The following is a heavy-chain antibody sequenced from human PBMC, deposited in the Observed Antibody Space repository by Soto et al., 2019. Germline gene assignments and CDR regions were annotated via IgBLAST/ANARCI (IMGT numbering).Heavy chain of an antibody. CDR1: GFTFSSYG. J-gene: IGHJ4*02. D-gene: IGHD5-18*01. V-gene: IGHV3-33*01. Sequence: GGSLRLSCAASGFTFSSYGMHWVRQAPGKGLEWVAVIWYDGSNKYYADSVKGRFTISRDNSKNTLYLQMNSLRAEDTAVYYCARDLKDTARAVFDYWGQGTLVTVSS. CDR3: ARDLKDTARAVFDY. CDR2: IWYDGSNK.